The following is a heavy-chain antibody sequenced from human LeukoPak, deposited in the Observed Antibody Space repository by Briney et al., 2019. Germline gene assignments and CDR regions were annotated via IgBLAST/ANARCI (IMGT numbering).Heavy chain of an antibody. J-gene: IGHJ4*02. Sequence: GGSLRLSCAASGFIFSSYSMNWVRQAPGKGLEWVSSISSTSRYIYYADSVKGRFTISRDNAKNSLDLQMNSLKTEDTAVYYCTRQGIAAAGKVLADYWGQGTLVTVSS. CDR3: TRQGIAAAGKVLADY. CDR1: GFIFSSYS. D-gene: IGHD6-13*01. CDR2: ISSTSRYI. V-gene: IGHV3-21*04.